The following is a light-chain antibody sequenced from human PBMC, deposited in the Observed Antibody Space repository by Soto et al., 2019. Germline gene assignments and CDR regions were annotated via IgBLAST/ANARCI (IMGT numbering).Light chain of an antibody. J-gene: IGKJ2*01. CDR3: QQYYVIPET. Sequence: DIVLTQSPDSLTVSLGERATINCKSSQTVLYSPNNKNDLAGYQQKPGQPPKLLIYWASTRESVVPDRFTGSGSATDLTLTITSLQAEDVAVYDCQQYYVIPETFGQGTKVEIK. V-gene: IGKV4-1*01. CDR2: WAS. CDR1: QTVLYSPNNKND.